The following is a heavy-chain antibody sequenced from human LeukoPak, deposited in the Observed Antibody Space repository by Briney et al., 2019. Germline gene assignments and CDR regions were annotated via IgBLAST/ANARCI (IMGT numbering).Heavy chain of an antibody. Sequence: SETLSLTCAVSGGSISSSNWWSWVRQPPGKGLEWIGEINHSGSTNYNPSLKSRVTISVDTSKNQFSLKLSSVTAADTAVYYCARSSSWYRGLDYWGQGTLVTVSS. V-gene: IGHV4-4*02. CDR1: GGSISSSNW. J-gene: IGHJ4*02. CDR3: ARSSSWYRGLDY. CDR2: INHSGST. D-gene: IGHD6-13*01.